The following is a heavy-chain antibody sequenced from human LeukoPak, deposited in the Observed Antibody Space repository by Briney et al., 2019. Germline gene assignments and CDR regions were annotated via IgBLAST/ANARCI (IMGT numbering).Heavy chain of an antibody. V-gene: IGHV1-8*01. D-gene: IGHD2-15*01. J-gene: IGHJ5*02. CDR2: MNPNSGNT. CDR3: ARDCSGGSCYSGGTGFDP. CDR1: GYTFTSYD. Sequence: ASVKVSCKASGYTFTSYDINCVRQATGQGLEWMGWMNPNSGNTGYAEKFQGRVTMTRNTSISTAYMELSSLRSEDTAVYYCARDCSGGSCYSGGTGFDPWGQGTLVTVSS.